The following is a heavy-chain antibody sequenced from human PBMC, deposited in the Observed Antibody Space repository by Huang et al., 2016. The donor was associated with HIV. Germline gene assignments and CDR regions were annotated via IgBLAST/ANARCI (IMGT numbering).Heavy chain of an antibody. CDR3: ARVEINTLTGYFSSFDN. V-gene: IGHV4-34*01. D-gene: IGHD3-9*01. J-gene: IGHJ4*02. Sequence: QVHLQQWGAGLLKPSEALSLTCAVYGGSFSNYFWSWIRQPPGKGLEWIGEIHHSGRTSYSPTLKSRVTISVDTSKNQFSLKLSSVTAADTAVYYCARVEINTLTGYFSSFDNWGQGTLVTVSS. CDR2: IHHSGRT. CDR1: GGSFSNYF.